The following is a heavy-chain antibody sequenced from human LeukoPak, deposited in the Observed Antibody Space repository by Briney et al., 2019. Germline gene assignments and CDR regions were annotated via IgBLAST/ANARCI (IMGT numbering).Heavy chain of an antibody. J-gene: IGHJ4*02. CDR3: ASPNGIAATGASDY. D-gene: IGHD6-13*01. CDR2: IYYSGGT. V-gene: IGHV4-39*07. CDR1: GGSISSSSYY. Sequence: SETLSLTCTVSGGSISSSSYYWGWIRQPPGKGLEWIGNIYYSGGTYYNPSLKSRVTISLDTTQNQFSLKLSSVTAADTAVYYCASPNGIAATGASDYWGPGTLVTVSS.